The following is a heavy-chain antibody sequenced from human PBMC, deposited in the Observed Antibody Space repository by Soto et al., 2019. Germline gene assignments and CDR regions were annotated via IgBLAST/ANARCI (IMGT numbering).Heavy chain of an antibody. CDR1: GFTFISYS. D-gene: IGHD6-19*01. CDR3: ARGLSIAVAGTVFGY. V-gene: IGHV3-21*05. CDR2: ISFTSSYI. J-gene: IGHJ4*02. Sequence: WGSMRLSCAASGFTFISYSINWVRQAPGKGLEWISYISFTSSYIRSADSVKGRFTISRDNAENSLYLEMTRLRAEDTAVYYCARGLSIAVAGTVFGYWGQGTPVTVSS.